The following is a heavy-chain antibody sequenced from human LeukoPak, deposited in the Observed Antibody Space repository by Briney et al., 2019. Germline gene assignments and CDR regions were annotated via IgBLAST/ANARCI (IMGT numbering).Heavy chain of an antibody. J-gene: IGHJ4*02. CDR2: ISGSGGST. D-gene: IGHD3-22*01. CDR1: GFTFSSYA. CDR3: AKDERRRGPVRYYDSSGPADY. Sequence: PGGSLRLSCAASGFTFSSYAMSWVRQAPGKGLEWVSAISGSGGSTYYADSVKGRFTISRDNSKNTLYLQMNSLRAEDTAVYYCAKDERRRGPVRYYDSSGPADYWGQGTLVTVSS. V-gene: IGHV3-23*01.